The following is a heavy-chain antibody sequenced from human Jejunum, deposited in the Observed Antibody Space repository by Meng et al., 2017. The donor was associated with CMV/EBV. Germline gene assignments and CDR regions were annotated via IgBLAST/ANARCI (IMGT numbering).Heavy chain of an antibody. D-gene: IGHD1-26*01. Sequence: GGAVSSGSYYWSWIRQPPGKGLEWIGYIYYSGGTNYNPSLKSRVTISIDTSKNQFSLKLSSVTAADTAVYYCARVSVGASYYFDYWGPGTLVTVSS. J-gene: IGHJ4*02. CDR3: ARVSVGASYYFDY. CDR1: GGAVSSGSYY. V-gene: IGHV4-61*01. CDR2: IYYSGGT.